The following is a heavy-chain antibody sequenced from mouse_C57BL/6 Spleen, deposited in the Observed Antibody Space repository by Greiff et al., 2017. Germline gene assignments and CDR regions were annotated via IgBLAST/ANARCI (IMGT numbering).Heavy chain of an antibody. CDR2: IDPNSGGT. Sequence: QVQLQQPGAELVKPGASVKLSCKASGYTFTSYWMHWVKQRPGRGLEWIGRIDPNSGGTKYNEKFKSKATLTVDKPASTAYMQLSSLTSEDSAVYYCERNYGSSYNYFDYWGQGTTRTVSS. J-gene: IGHJ2*01. CDR3: ERNYGSSYNYFDY. D-gene: IGHD1-1*01. V-gene: IGHV1-72*01. CDR1: GYTFTSYW.